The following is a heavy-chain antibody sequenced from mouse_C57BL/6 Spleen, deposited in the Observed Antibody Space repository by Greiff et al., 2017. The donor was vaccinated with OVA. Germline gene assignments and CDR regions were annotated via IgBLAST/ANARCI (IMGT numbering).Heavy chain of an antibody. J-gene: IGHJ3*01. CDR2: ISDGGSYT. Sequence: EVHLVESEGGLVKPGGSLKLSCAASGFTFSSYAMSWVRQTPEKRLEWVATISDGGSYTYYPDNVKGRFTISRDNAKNNLYLQMSHLKSEDTAMYYCARGGAYWGQGTLVTVSA. CDR3: ARGGAY. V-gene: IGHV5-4*01. CDR1: GFTFSSYA.